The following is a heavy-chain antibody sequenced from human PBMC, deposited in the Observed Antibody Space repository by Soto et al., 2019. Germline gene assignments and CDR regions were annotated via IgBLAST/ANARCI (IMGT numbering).Heavy chain of an antibody. Sequence: QVQLVESGGGVVQPGRSLRLSCAASGFTFSSYGMHWVRQAPGKGLEWVAVIWYDGSNKYYADSVKGRFTNSRDNSKNTLYLQMNSLRAEDTAVYYCARGGGSYYEAFDYWGQGTLVTVSS. CDR3: ARGGGSYYEAFDY. J-gene: IGHJ4*02. CDR1: GFTFSSYG. CDR2: IWYDGSNK. D-gene: IGHD1-26*01. V-gene: IGHV3-33*01.